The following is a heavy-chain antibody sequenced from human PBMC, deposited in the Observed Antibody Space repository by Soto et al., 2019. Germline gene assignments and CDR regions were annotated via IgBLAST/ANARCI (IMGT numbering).Heavy chain of an antibody. Sequence: SVKVSCKASGYTFSNYGISWVRQGPVQGLEWMGWISGYNGNTHYEEKVQDRIKMTTDTSTSTTYLELRSLRSDDTAVYFCARDPGFGFGYSYAFAMDVWGQGTTVTVSS. CDR3: ARDPGFGFGYSYAFAMDV. D-gene: IGHD5-18*01. CDR1: GYTFSNYG. CDR2: ISGYNGNT. V-gene: IGHV1-18*01. J-gene: IGHJ6*02.